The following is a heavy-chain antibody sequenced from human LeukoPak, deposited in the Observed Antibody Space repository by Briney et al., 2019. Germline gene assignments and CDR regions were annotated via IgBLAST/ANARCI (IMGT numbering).Heavy chain of an antibody. CDR2: IKEDGSEK. CDR3: ARDLYTYSGYEFPIDY. D-gene: IGHD5-12*01. V-gene: IGHV3-7*05. J-gene: IGHJ4*02. Sequence: GGSLRLSCAASGFTFSNYWMNWVRQAPGKGLEWVGNIKEDGSEKYYVDSVKGRFTISRDNAKNSLYLQMNSLRAEDTAVYYCARDLYTYSGYEFPIDYWGQGTLVTVSS. CDR1: GFTFSNYW.